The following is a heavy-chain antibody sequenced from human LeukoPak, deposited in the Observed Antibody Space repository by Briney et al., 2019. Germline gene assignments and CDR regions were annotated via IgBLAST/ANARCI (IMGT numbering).Heavy chain of an antibody. J-gene: IGHJ5*02. CDR2: NFYSGNT. V-gene: IGHV4-59*01. Sequence: SETLSLTCTVSGGSISTYYWSWIRQPTGKGLEWIGNNFYSGNTKYNPSLKSRLTISVDTSKNQFSLKPSSVTAADTAVYYCARAKYYYDSGDYHWFDPWGQGTLVTVSS. D-gene: IGHD3-22*01. CDR1: GGSISTYY. CDR3: ARAKYYYDSGDYHWFDP.